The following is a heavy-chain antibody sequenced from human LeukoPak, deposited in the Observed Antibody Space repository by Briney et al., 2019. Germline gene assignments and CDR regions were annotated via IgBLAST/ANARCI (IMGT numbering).Heavy chain of an antibody. CDR2: ISGHGSNT. V-gene: IGHV3-23*01. D-gene: IGHD6-19*01. J-gene: IGHJ6*02. CDR1: GFTFITYA. CDR3: VKGMASGWGYYYYYGMDV. Sequence: PGGSLRLSCAASGFTFITYAMGWVRQAPGKGLEWVSAISGHGSNTYYADSVKGRFTVSRDNSKNTLYLQMNSLRVEDTAVYYCVKGMASGWGYYYYYGMDVWGQGTTVTVSS.